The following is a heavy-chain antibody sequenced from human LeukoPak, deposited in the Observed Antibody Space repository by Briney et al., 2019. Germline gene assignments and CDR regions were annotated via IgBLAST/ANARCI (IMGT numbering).Heavy chain of an antibody. J-gene: IGHJ4*02. D-gene: IGHD5-12*01. CDR1: GGSISGDY. V-gene: IGHV4-59*01. CDR2: IYYSGST. Sequence: SETLSLTCTVSGGSISGDYWTWIRQPPGKGLEWVGYIYYSGSTNYNPSLKSRVTISIDTSKNQFSLKLSSMTAADTAVYYCARSKRGYEYYFDYWGQGTLVTVSS. CDR3: ARSKRGYEYYFDY.